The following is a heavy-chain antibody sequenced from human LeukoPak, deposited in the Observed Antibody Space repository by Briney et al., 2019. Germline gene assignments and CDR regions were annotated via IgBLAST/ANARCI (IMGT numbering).Heavy chain of an antibody. Sequence: PGGSLRLSCAASGFTFSSYNMNCVRQAPGKGLEWVSYISSSSIPIYYTDSVKGRFTTSRDNAKNSLYLQMNSLRDEDTAVYYCARGTTVLDYWGQGTLVTVSS. CDR1: GFTFSSYN. D-gene: IGHD1-1*01. CDR2: ISSSSIPI. V-gene: IGHV3-48*02. J-gene: IGHJ4*02. CDR3: ARGTTVLDY.